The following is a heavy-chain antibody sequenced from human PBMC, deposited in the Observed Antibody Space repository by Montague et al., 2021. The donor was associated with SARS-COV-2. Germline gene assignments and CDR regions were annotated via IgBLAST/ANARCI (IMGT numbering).Heavy chain of an antibody. CDR2: ISYDGSNK. D-gene: IGHD3-10*01. CDR3: ARDEVTMVRGVTSFDY. Sequence: SLRLSCAASGFTFSSYAMHWVRQAPGKGLEWVAVISYDGSNKYYADSVKGRFTISRDTSKNTLYLQMNSLRAEDTAVYYCARDEVTMVRGVTSFDYWGQGTLVTVSS. CDR1: GFTFSSYA. V-gene: IGHV3-30-3*01. J-gene: IGHJ4*02.